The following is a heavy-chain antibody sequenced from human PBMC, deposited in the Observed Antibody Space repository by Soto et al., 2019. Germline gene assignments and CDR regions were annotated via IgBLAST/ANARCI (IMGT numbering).Heavy chain of an antibody. Sequence: GGSLRLSCAASGFTFSSYGMHWVRQAPGKGLEWVAVISYDGSNKYYADSVKGRFTISRDNSKNTLYLQMNSLRAEDTAVYYCAKPLPTTYRSGPPENWFDPWGQGTLVTVSS. CDR3: AKPLPTTYRSGPPENWFDP. V-gene: IGHV3-30*18. J-gene: IGHJ5*02. D-gene: IGHD1-7*01. CDR1: GFTFSSYG. CDR2: ISYDGSNK.